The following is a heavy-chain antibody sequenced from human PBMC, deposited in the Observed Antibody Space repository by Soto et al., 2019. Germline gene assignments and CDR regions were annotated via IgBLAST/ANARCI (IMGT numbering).Heavy chain of an antibody. Sequence: GRNPKISCAASGLSFSSYAMSWVRQAPGKGLEWVSAISGSGGSTYYADSVKGRLTISRDNSKNTLYLQMKSLRAEDTAVYYCAIYVPDISHYYYIHALGEG. CDR2: ISGSGGST. CDR1: GLSFSSYA. CDR3: AIYVPDISHYYYIHA. J-gene: IGHJ6*03. V-gene: IGHV3-23*01. D-gene: IGHD3-10*02.